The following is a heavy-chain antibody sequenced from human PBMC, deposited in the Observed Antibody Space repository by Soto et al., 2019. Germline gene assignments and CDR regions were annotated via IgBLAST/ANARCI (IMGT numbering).Heavy chain of an antibody. CDR1: GYTFTGYY. CDR2: INPNSGGT. Sequence: ASVKVSCKASGYTFTGYYMHWVRQAPGQGLEWMGWINPNSGGTNYAQKFQGRVTMTRDTSISAAYMELSRLRSDDTAVYYCARGRAYYYDSSGYYYFDYWGQGTLVTVS. D-gene: IGHD3-22*01. CDR3: ARGRAYYYDSSGYYYFDY. V-gene: IGHV1-2*02. J-gene: IGHJ4*02.